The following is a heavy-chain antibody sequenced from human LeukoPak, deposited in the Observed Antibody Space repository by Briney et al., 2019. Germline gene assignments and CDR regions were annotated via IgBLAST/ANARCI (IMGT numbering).Heavy chain of an antibody. CDR3: AKVRSGYSAFDI. CDR2: ISGSGGST. J-gene: IGHJ3*02. D-gene: IGHD3-3*01. V-gene: IGHV3-23*01. Sequence: GGSLRLSCAASGFTFSSYSMSWVRQAPGKGLEWVSAISGSGGSTYYADSVKGRFTIPRDNSKNTLYLQMNSLRAEDTAVYYCAKVRSGYSAFDIWGQGTMVTVSS. CDR1: GFTFSSYS.